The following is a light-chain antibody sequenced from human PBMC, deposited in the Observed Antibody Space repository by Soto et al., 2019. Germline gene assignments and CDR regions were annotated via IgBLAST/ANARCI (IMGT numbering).Light chain of an antibody. V-gene: IGKV1-39*01. CDR3: QQSYSTPLT. CDR2: AAS. CDR1: QSVSSN. J-gene: IGKJ3*01. Sequence: DIQMTQSPSSLSASAGDRVTIPCRASQSVSSNLNWYQQKPGKAPKLLIYAASSLQSGVPSRFSGSGSGTDFTLTISSLQPEDFATYYCQQSYSTPLTVGPGTKVDIK.